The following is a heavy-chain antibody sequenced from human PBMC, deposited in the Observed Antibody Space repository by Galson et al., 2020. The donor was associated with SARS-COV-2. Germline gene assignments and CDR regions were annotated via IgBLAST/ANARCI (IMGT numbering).Heavy chain of an antibody. Sequence: SETLSLTCAVSGGSISSNNWWSWVRQPPGKGLEWIGEIKHSGNTNYNPSLKSRVIISVDKSKNQFSLNLSSVTAADTAVYYCARDPPSSGWYGEDWGKGTLVTVSS. CDR1: GGSISSNNW. D-gene: IGHD6-19*01. V-gene: IGHV4-4*02. J-gene: IGHJ4*02. CDR2: IKHSGNT. CDR3: ARDPPSSGWYGED.